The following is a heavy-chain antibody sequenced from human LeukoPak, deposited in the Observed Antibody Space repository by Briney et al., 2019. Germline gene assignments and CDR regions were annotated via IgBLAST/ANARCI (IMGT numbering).Heavy chain of an antibody. D-gene: IGHD6-6*01. CDR2: INPNSGGT. J-gene: IGHJ4*02. Sequence: ASVKVSCKASGYTFTGYYMHWVRQAPGQGLEWMGWINPNSGGTNYAQKFQGRVTMTRDTSISTAYMELSRLRSDDTAVYYCARVREYSSSLLDYWGQGTLVTVSS. CDR3: ARVREYSSSLLDY. V-gene: IGHV1-2*02. CDR1: GYTFTGYY.